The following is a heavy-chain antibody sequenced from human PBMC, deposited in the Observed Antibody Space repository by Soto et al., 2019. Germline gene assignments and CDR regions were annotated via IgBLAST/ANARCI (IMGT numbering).Heavy chain of an antibody. CDR2: IYYSGST. CDR3: ASDREGTVTRFDY. CDR1: GGSISSGDYY. Sequence: QVQLQESGPGLVKPSQTLSLTCTVSGGSISSGDYYWSWIRQPPGKGLEWIGYIYYSGSTYYNPSITSRVTISVDTSKNQFSLKLSSVTAADTAVYYCASDREGTVTRFDYWGQGTLVTVSS. V-gene: IGHV4-30-4*01. D-gene: IGHD4-17*01. J-gene: IGHJ4*02.